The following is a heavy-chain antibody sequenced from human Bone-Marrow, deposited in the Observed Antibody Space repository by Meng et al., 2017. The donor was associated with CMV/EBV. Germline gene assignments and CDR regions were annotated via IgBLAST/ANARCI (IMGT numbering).Heavy chain of an antibody. CDR3: ARRIYYGFDI. CDR2: ITHSGST. Sequence: GSLRLSCAVYGGSFSGYFWNWIRQPPGKGLEWIGEITHSGSTRDNPSLKSRVTISLDTSKNQLSLNLNSVTAADTAVYYCARRIYYGFDIWGQGTTVTVSS. D-gene: IGHD2/OR15-2a*01. J-gene: IGHJ6*02. CDR1: GGSFSGYF. V-gene: IGHV4-34*01.